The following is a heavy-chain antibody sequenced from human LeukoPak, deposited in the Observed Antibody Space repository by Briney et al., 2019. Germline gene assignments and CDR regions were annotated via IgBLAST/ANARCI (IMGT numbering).Heavy chain of an antibody. CDR1: GYTFTSYG. V-gene: IGHV1-18*01. D-gene: IGHD4-11*01. CDR2: ISAYNGNT. J-gene: IGHJ6*02. CDR3: ARAYYSTPPHYYYYGMDV. Sequence: EASVKVSCKASGYTFTSYGISWVRQAHGQGLEWMGWISAYNGNTNYAQKLQGRVTMTTDTSTSTAYMELRSLRSDDTAVYYCARAYYSTPPHYYYYGMDVWGQGTTVTVSS.